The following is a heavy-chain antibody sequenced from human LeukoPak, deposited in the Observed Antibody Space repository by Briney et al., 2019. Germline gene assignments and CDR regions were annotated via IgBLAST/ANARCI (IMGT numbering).Heavy chain of an antibody. CDR2: ISGSGVST. D-gene: IGHD5-24*01. Sequence: SGGSLRLSCAASGFSFSTYSMNWVRQAPGKGLEWVSAISGSGVSTHYADSVKGRFTISRDNSKNTLYLQMNSLRAEDTAVYYCAKGDGYNDYWGQGTLVTVSS. CDR3: AKGDGYNDY. CDR1: GFSFSTYS. V-gene: IGHV3-23*01. J-gene: IGHJ4*02.